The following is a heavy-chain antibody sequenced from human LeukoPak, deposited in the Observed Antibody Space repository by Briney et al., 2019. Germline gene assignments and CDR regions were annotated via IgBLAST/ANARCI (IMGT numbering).Heavy chain of an antibody. CDR2: ISGSGGST. CDR1: GFTFSSYA. J-gene: IGHJ4*02. CDR3: AKTWGSGSTRGWYDLIDY. V-gene: IGHV3-23*01. Sequence: PGGSLRLSCAASGFTFSSYAMSWVRQAPGKRLEWVSTISGSGGSTYYADSVKGRFTISRDNSKNTLYLQMNSLRAEDTAVYFCAKTWGSGSTRGWYDLIDYWGQGTLVTVSS. D-gene: IGHD6-19*01.